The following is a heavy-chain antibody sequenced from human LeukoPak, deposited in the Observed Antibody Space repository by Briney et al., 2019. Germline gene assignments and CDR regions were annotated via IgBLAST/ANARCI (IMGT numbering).Heavy chain of an antibody. CDR2: INTHNGDT. V-gene: IGHV1-18*01. Sequence: ASVKVSCKASGYTFTSYHIIWVRQAPGQGLEWMGWINTHNGDTSYAQKLQGRVTMTTDTSTSTAYMELRSLRSDDTAMYYCARVAIRNYYYYMDVWGKGTTVTVSS. CDR1: GYTFTSYH. J-gene: IGHJ6*03. CDR3: ARVAIRNYYYYMDV.